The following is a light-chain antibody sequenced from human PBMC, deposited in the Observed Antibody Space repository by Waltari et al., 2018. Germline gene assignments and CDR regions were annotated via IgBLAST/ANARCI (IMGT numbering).Light chain of an antibody. CDR2: AAS. CDR1: QTISTS. J-gene: IGKJ1*01. CDR3: QQTYTTQWT. V-gene: IGKV1-39*01. Sequence: DIQMPQSPSSLSASVGDRVTTACRSSQTISTSLNWFQQRPGKGPKLLIFAASSLQSGVPSRFSGSGSGTDFTLTISSLHPEDFATYYCQQTYTTQWTFGHGTRVDI.